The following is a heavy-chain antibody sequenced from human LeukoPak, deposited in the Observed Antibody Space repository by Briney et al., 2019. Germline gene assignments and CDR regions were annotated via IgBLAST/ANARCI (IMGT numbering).Heavy chain of an antibody. CDR2: INPNSGGT. D-gene: IGHD3-10*01. V-gene: IGHV1-2*02. Sequence: ASVKVSCKASGYTFTGYYMHWVRQAPGQGLEWMGWINPNSGGTNYAQKFQGRVTMTRDTSISTAYMELSRLRSDDTAVYYCARATDRHAVLLWFGEHTGYYYMDVWGKGTTVTISS. CDR3: ARATDRHAVLLWFGEHTGYYYMDV. J-gene: IGHJ6*03. CDR1: GYTFTGYY.